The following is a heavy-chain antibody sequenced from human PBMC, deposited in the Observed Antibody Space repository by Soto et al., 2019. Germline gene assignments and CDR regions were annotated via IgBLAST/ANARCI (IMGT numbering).Heavy chain of an antibody. CDR2: INIGSTTI. Sequence: EVQLVESGGGLVQPGGSLRLSCAASGFTFSSYNMNWVRQAPGKGLEWVSYINIGSTTIYYADSVKGRFTISRDNAKNSLYLQMDSLRAVDTAVYYCARENSGDFDYWGQGTLVTVSS. CDR1: GFTFSSYN. CDR3: ARENSGDFDY. D-gene: IGHD2-15*01. V-gene: IGHV3-48*01. J-gene: IGHJ4*02.